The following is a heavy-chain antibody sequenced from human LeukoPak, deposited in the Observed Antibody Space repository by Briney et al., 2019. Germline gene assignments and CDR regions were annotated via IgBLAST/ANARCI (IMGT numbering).Heavy chain of an antibody. V-gene: IGHV4-39*01. Sequence: SETLSLTCTVSGGSISSSSYYWGWIRQPPGTGLEWIGSIYYSGSTYYNPSLKSRVTISVDTSKNQFSLKLSSVTAADTAVYYCARLSALREQWLVAPHPYFDYWGQGTLVTVSS. D-gene: IGHD6-19*01. CDR3: ARLSALREQWLVAPHPYFDY. J-gene: IGHJ4*02. CDR2: IYYSGST. CDR1: GGSISSSSYY.